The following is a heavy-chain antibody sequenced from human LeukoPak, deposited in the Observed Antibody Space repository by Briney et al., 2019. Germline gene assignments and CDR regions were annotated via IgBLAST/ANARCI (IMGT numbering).Heavy chain of an antibody. J-gene: IGHJ4*02. V-gene: IGHV3-21*01. D-gene: IGHD6-13*01. CDR1: GFTFSSYS. CDR2: IGSSSSYI. Sequence: GGSLRLSCAASGFTFSSYSMNWARQAPGKGLEWVSSIGSSSSYIYYADSVKGRFTISRDNAKNSLYLQMNSLRAEDTAVYYCARERIAAAYDYWGQGTLVTVSS. CDR3: ARERIAAAYDY.